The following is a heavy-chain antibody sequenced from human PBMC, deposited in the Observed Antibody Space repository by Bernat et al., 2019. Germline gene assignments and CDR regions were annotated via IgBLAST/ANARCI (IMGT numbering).Heavy chain of an antibody. CDR1: GFTFSSYG. D-gene: IGHD6-19*01. CDR2: IKNKNDGGTT. J-gene: IGHJ4*02. Sequence: VQLVESGGGVVQPGRSLRLSCAASGFTFSSYGMHWVRQAPGKGLEWVGRIKNKNDGGTTDYGAPVKGRFTVSRDDSKNTLYLQMNSLKTDDTALYYCTTDAGYSSGNFDYWGQGTLVTVSS. V-gene: IGHV3-15*01. CDR3: TTDAGYSSGNFDY.